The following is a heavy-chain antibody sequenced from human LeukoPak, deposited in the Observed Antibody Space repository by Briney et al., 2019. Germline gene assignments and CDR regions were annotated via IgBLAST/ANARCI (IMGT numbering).Heavy chain of an antibody. V-gene: IGHV1-2*02. J-gene: IGHJ3*02. D-gene: IGHD3-10*01. Sequence: ASVKVSCKASGYTFTGYYMHWVRQAPGQGLEWMGWINPNSGGTSYAQKFQGRVTMTRDTSISTAYMELSRLRSDDTAVYYCARDLIMGGVDAFDIWGQGTMVTVSS. CDR2: INPNSGGT. CDR3: ARDLIMGGVDAFDI. CDR1: GYTFTGYY.